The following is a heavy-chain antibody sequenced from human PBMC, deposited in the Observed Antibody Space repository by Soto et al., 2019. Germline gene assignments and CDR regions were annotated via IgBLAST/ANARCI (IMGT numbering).Heavy chain of an antibody. D-gene: IGHD3-9*01. Sequence: QLQLQESGPGLVKPSETLSLTCSVSGDSINSDNYYWGWIRQPPGKGLEWIGSIYYRGNTYYNPSLKTRVTISLDKSTSQFSLKLTTVTAADSAVYFCARLEGLATISYYFDYWCQGTLVTVSS. CDR2: IYYRGNT. CDR1: GDSINSDNYY. J-gene: IGHJ4*02. CDR3: ARLEGLATISYYFDY. V-gene: IGHV4-39*01.